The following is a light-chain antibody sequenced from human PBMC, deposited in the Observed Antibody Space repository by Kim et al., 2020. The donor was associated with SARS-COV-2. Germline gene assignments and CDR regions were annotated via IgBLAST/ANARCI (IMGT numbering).Light chain of an antibody. CDR1: QRNRYW. CDR3: QQYNSYVWT. J-gene: IGKJ1*01. V-gene: IGKV1-5*01. CDR2: DGS. Sequence: GDRVTSHCRARQRNRYWLALYQQKPGKAPKLLNYDGSSFEKWVPTKVSGRGTWAKFTPPIHNLQPDDFATYYFQQYNSYVWTFGQGTKVDIK.